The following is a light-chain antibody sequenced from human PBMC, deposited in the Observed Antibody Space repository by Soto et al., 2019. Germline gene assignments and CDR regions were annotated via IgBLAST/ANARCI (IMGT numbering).Light chain of an antibody. CDR2: DVS. CDR1: SSDVGNYNY. V-gene: IGLV2-11*01. J-gene: IGLJ1*01. Sequence: QSVLTQPRSVSGSPGQSVTISCAGTSSDVGNYNYVSWYQQHPGKAPKLLIYDVSKRPSGAPDRFSGSKSGNTASLTISGLQAEDESDYYCCSYAGSNTHYVFGTGTKVTVL. CDR3: CSYAGSNTHYV.